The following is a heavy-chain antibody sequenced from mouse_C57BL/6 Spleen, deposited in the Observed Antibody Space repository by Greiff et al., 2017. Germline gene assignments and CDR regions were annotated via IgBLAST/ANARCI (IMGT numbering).Heavy chain of an antibody. CDR2: INYDGSST. CDR1: GFTFSDYY. Sequence: DVHLVESEGGLVQPGSSMKLSCTASGFTFSDYYMAWVRQVPEKGLEWVANINYDGSSTYYLDSLKSRFIISRDNAKNILYLQMSSLKSEDTATYYCARVDYDGYYSYFDYWGQGTTLTVSS. V-gene: IGHV5-16*01. J-gene: IGHJ2*01. CDR3: ARVDYDGYYSYFDY. D-gene: IGHD2-3*01.